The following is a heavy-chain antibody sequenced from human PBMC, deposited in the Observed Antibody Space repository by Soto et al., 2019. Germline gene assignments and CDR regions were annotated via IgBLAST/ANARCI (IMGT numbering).Heavy chain of an antibody. Sequence: EVQLVESGGGLVQPGRSLRLSCTASGFTFDDYAMHWVRQAPGKGLEWVSGISWNGAFIGYADSVKGRFTISRDNANGSVYLEMNSLRPDDTAFYYCARLRPDCGGGTCSGSFWGQGTLVTVSS. J-gene: IGHJ4*02. CDR1: GFTFDDYA. V-gene: IGHV3-9*01. CDR3: ARLRPDCGGGTCSGSF. CDR2: ISWNGAFI. D-gene: IGHD2-15*01.